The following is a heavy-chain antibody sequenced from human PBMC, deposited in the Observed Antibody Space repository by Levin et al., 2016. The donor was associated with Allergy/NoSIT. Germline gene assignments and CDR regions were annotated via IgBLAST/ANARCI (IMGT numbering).Heavy chain of an antibody. V-gene: IGHV1-46*01. D-gene: IGHD3-3*01. CDR3: ARDSYDFWSGSIPGYYYYYMDV. CDR2: INPSGGST. Sequence: ASVKVSCKASGYTFTSYYMHWVRQAPGQGLEWMGIINPSGGSTSYAQKFQGRVTMTRDTSTSTVYMELSSLRSEDTAVYYCARDSYDFWSGSIPGYYYYYMDVWGKGTTVTVSS. CDR1: GYTFTSYY. J-gene: IGHJ6*03.